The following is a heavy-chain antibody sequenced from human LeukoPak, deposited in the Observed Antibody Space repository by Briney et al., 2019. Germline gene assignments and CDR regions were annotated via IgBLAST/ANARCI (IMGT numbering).Heavy chain of an antibody. CDR2: IYYSGST. Sequence: SETLSLTCTVSGGSISSGDYYWSWIRQPPGKGLEWIGYIYYSGSTYYNPSLKSRVTISVDTSKNQFSLKLSSVTAADTAVYYCARDSTRWQYDSWGQGTLVTVSS. CDR3: ARDSTRWQYDS. J-gene: IGHJ4*02. V-gene: IGHV4-30-4*01. D-gene: IGHD5-24*01. CDR1: GGSISSGDYY.